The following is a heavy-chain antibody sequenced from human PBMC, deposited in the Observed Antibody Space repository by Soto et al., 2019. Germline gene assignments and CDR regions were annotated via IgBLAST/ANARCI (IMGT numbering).Heavy chain of an antibody. V-gene: IGHV1-8*01. J-gene: IGHJ6*02. Sequence: GASVKVSFKASGYTFTSYDINWVRQATGQGLEWMGWMNPNSGNTGYAQKCQGRVTMTRNTSISTAYMELSSLRSEDTAVYYCATIWSGRYCYYGMDVWGQGTTVTVSS. CDR1: GYTFTSYD. CDR3: ATIWSGRYCYYGMDV. CDR2: MNPNSGNT. D-gene: IGHD3-3*01.